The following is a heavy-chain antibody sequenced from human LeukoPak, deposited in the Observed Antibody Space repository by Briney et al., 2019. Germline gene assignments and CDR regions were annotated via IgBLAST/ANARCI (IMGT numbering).Heavy chain of an antibody. D-gene: IGHD3-22*01. CDR1: GYSFTSYW. V-gene: IGHV5-51*01. CDR3: ARGAKYYYDSSGYYADY. Sequence: GESLKISCKGSGYSFTSYWIGWVRQMPGKGLEWMGIIYPGDSDTRYSPSFQGQVTISADKSISTAYLQWSSLKASDTAMYYCARGAKYYYDSSGYYADYWGQGTLVTVSS. J-gene: IGHJ4*02. CDR2: IYPGDSDT.